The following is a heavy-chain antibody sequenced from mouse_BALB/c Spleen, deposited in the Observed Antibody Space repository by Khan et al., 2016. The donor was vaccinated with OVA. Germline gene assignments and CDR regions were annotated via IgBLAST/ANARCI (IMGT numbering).Heavy chain of an antibody. CDR3: ARENYYGSSHYAMDY. Sequence: DLVKPGASVKLSCKASGYTFTSYWINWIKQRPGQGLEWIGRISPGSGTPSYNEMFKGKATLTVDTSPSTAYIQLSSLSSEDSTVYFCARENYYGSSHYAMDYWGQGTSVTVSS. J-gene: IGHJ4*01. V-gene: IGHV1S41*01. CDR2: ISPGSGTP. CDR1: GYTFTSYW. D-gene: IGHD1-1*01.